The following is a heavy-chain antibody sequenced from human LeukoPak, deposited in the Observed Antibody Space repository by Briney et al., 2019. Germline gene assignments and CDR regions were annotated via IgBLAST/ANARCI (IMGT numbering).Heavy chain of an antibody. CDR2: INHSGST. Sequence: PSETLSLTCAVYGGSFSGYYWSWIRQPPGKGLEWIGEINHSGSTNYNPSLKSRVTISVDTSKNQFSLKLSSVTAADTAVYYCARLQQLVRGPFDYWGQGTLVTVSS. V-gene: IGHV4-34*01. J-gene: IGHJ4*02. CDR3: ARLQQLVRGPFDY. D-gene: IGHD6-13*01. CDR1: GGSFSGYY.